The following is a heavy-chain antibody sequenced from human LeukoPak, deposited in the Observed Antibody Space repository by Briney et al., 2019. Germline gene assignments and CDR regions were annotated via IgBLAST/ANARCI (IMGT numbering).Heavy chain of an antibody. CDR2: ISSSSSYI. D-gene: IGHD6-13*01. J-gene: IGHJ4*02. CDR3: AGNPSSSWKTGFDY. V-gene: IGHV3-21*01. Sequence: GGSLRLSCAASGFTFSSYSMNWVRQAPGKGPEWVSSISSSSSYIYYADSVKGRFTISRDNAKNSLYLQMNSLRAEDTAVYYCAGNPSSSWKTGFDYWGQGTLVTVSS. CDR1: GFTFSSYS.